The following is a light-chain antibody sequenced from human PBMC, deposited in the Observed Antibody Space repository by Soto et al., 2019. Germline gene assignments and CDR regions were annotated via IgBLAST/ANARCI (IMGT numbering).Light chain of an antibody. J-gene: IGKJ4*01. Sequence: DVHMSQSASSLSASVGYRFTITCRASQSISSYLNWYQQKPGKAPKLLIYAASSLQSGVPSRFSGSGSGTAFTLTISSLQPEDSATHYCQQSYSTPLTFGGGTKVDI. CDR3: QQSYSTPLT. CDR2: AAS. V-gene: IGKV1-39*01. CDR1: QSISSY.